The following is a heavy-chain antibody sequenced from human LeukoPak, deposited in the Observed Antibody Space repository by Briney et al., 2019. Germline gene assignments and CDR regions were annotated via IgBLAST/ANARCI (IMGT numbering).Heavy chain of an antibody. CDR2: ISYDGSNK. CDR3: ARGRSSTSCYYFDY. D-gene: IGHD2-2*01. CDR1: GFTFSSYA. J-gene: IGHJ4*02. V-gene: IGHV3-30*01. Sequence: GGSLRLSCAASGFTFSSYAMHWVRQAPGKGLEWVAVISYDGSNKYYADSVKGRFTISRDNSKNTLYLQMNSLRAEDTAVYYCARGRSSTSCYYFDYWGQGTLVTVSS.